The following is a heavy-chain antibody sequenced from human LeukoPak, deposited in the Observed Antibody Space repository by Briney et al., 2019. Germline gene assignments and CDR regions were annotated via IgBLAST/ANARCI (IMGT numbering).Heavy chain of an antibody. CDR1: GYTFTSYG. Sequence: ASVKVSCKASGYTFTSYGISWVRQAPGQGLEWMGWISAYNGNTNYAQKLQGRVTMTTDTSTSTAYMELRSLRSDDTAVYYCARDPVLLWFGEHRREYYYYYMDVWGKGTTVTISS. CDR3: ARDPVLLWFGEHRREYYYYYMDV. V-gene: IGHV1-18*01. CDR2: ISAYNGNT. D-gene: IGHD3-10*01. J-gene: IGHJ6*03.